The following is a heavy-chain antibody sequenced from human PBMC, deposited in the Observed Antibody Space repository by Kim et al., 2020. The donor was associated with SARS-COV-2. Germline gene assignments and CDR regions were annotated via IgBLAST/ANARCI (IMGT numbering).Heavy chain of an antibody. CDR1: GYTFTSYA. J-gene: IGHJ4*02. D-gene: IGHD2-21*01. CDR2: INTNTGNP. V-gene: IGHV7-4-1*02. CDR3: ARDMGPTGVVVVIATPFDY. Sequence: ASVKVSCKASGYTFTSYAMNWVRQAPGQGLEWMGWINTNTGNPTYAQGFTGRFVFSLDTSVSTAYLQISSLKAEDTAVYYCARDMGPTGVVVVIATPFDYWGQGTLVTVSS.